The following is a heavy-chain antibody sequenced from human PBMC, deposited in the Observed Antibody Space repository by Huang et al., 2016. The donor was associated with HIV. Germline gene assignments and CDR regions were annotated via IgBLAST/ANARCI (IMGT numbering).Heavy chain of an antibody. CDR1: GFTFRSYW. D-gene: IGHD3-3*01. CDR2: IKQDGSEK. V-gene: IGHV3-7*04. Sequence: EVQLVESGGGLVQPGGSLRLSCAASGFTFRSYWMSWVRQAQGKGLEWVANIKQDGSEKYYVDSVKGRCTISRENVKNALYLQMYSLRVEDTAIYYCARGGAPYYDFWSGGHHYGMDVWGQGTTVTVSS. J-gene: IGHJ6*02. CDR3: ARGGAPYYDFWSGGHHYGMDV.